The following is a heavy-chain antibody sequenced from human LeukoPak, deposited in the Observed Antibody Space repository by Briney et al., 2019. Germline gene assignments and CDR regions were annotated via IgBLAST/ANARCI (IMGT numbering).Heavy chain of an antibody. Sequence: GRSLCLSCAASGFTFSSYYMHWVRQAPGKLRGWVAVIWYDGSNKYYADSVKGRFTISRDNSKNTLYLPMNSLRAEDMAVYYCARDYYDSSGYYYVDYWGQGTLVTVSS. CDR2: IWYDGSNK. V-gene: IGHV3-33*01. CDR3: ARDYYDSSGYYYVDY. CDR1: GFTFSSYY. D-gene: IGHD3-22*01. J-gene: IGHJ4*02.